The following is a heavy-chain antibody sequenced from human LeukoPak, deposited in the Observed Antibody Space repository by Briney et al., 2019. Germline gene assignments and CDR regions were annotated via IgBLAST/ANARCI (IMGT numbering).Heavy chain of an antibody. CDR3: ARVLLQYYDSSGYDVFDS. CDR1: GFTFTNDD. V-gene: IGHV1-46*01. CDR2: IYSSGANT. Sequence: ASVKVSCKASGFTFTNDDIHWVRQAPGQGLEWMGMIYSSGANTRYAQRFQGRVTMTSDTSTSTVFMELCSLRSEDTAVYYCARVLLQYYDSSGYDVFDSWGQGTLVTVSS. D-gene: IGHD3-22*01. J-gene: IGHJ4*02.